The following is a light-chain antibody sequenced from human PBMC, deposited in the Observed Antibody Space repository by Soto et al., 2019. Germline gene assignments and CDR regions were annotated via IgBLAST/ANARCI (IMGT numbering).Light chain of an antibody. CDR2: DVS. V-gene: IGKV3-11*01. CDR3: QQRNTWPLT. J-gene: IGKJ4*01. Sequence: EIVLTQSPATLSSSPGERATLSCRASESAVNYLAWYQQQPGQAPRLLIYDVSNRATGIPDRFSGSGSGTDFTLTISSLEPEDFAVYYCQQRNTWPLTFGGGTRVEIK. CDR1: ESAVNY.